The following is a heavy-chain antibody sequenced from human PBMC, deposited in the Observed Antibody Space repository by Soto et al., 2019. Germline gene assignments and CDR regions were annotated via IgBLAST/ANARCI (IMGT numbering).Heavy chain of an antibody. D-gene: IGHD6-19*01. CDR3: ARVSIAVAGPIDY. CDR1: GYTFTSYD. CDR2: MNPNSGNT. Sequence: GASVKVSCKASGYTFTSYDINWVRQATGQGLEWMGWMNPNSGNTGYAQKFQGRVTMTRNTSISTAYMELSSLRSEDTAVYYCARVSIAVAGPIDYWGQGTLVTVSS. V-gene: IGHV1-8*01. J-gene: IGHJ4*02.